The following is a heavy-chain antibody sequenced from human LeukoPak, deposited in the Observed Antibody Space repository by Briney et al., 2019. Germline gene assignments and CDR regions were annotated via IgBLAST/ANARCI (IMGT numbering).Heavy chain of an antibody. D-gene: IGHD1-26*01. J-gene: IGHJ3*02. Sequence: PGGSLRLSCAASGFIFSSYAMSWVRQAPGKGLEWVSAISGSGGSTYYADSVKGRFTISRDNAKNSLYLQMNSLRAEDMALYYCAKDTGSYFDAFDIWGQGTMVTVSS. CDR3: AKDTGSYFDAFDI. CDR1: GFIFSSYA. CDR2: ISGSGGST. V-gene: IGHV3-23*01.